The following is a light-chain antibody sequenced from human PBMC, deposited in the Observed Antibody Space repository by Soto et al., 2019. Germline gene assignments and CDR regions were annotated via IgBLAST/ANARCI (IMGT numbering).Light chain of an antibody. J-gene: IGKJ2*01. CDR3: QQYYKLPYT. Sequence: EIVMTQSPATLSVSPGERATLSCSASQSVSGNLAWYQHKRGQAPRLLIYGASARATDIPARFSGRGSGTEFTLTISSLQSEDFAVYYCQQYYKLPYTFGQGTRLEIK. CDR1: QSVSGN. V-gene: IGKV3-15*01. CDR2: GAS.